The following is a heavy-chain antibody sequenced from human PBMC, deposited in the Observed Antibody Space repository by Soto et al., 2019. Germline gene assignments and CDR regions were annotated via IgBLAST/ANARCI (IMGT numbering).Heavy chain of an antibody. CDR2: INPNSGGT. CDR3: ARDPGYSSGWYWFDP. D-gene: IGHD6-19*01. CDR1: GYTFTGYY. V-gene: IGHV1-2*04. Sequence: ASVKVSCKASGYTFTGYYMHWVRQAPGQGLEWMGWINPNSGGTNYAQKFQGWVTMTRDTSISTAYMELSRLRSDDTAVYYCARDPGYSSGWYWFDPWGQGTLVTVSS. J-gene: IGHJ5*02.